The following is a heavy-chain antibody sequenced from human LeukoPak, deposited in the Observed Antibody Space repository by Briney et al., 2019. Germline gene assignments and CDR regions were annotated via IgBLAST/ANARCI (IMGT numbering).Heavy chain of an antibody. D-gene: IGHD4-23*01. CDR3: ARDGPGYGGNPTLGY. V-gene: IGHV1-46*03. CDR1: GYTFTGYY. CDR2: INPSGGST. Sequence: GASVKVSCKASGYTFTGYYMHWVRQAPGQGLEWMGIINPSGGSTSYAQKFQGRLTMTRDTSTSTVYMELSSLRSEDTAVYYCARDGPGYGGNPTLGYWGQGTLVTVSS. J-gene: IGHJ4*02.